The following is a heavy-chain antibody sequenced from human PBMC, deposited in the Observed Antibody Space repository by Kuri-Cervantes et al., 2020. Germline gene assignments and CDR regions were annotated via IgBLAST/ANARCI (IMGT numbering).Heavy chain of an antibody. CDR3: AGARWLRLPWFDP. J-gene: IGHJ5*02. Sequence: GESLKISCAASGFTFSSYSMNWVRQAPGKGLEWVSCISSSSSTIYYADSVKGRFTISRDNAKNSLYLQMNSLRDEDTAVYYCAGARWLRLPWFDPWGQGTLVTVSS. D-gene: IGHD5-12*01. V-gene: IGHV3-48*02. CDR2: ISSSSSTI. CDR1: GFTFSSYS.